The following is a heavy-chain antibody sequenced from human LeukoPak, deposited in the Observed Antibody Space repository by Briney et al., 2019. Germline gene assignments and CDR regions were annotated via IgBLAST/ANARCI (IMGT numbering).Heavy chain of an antibody. CDR1: CGSISSGGYY. V-gene: IGHV4-31*03. CDR2: IYYSGST. D-gene: IGHD3-22*01. J-gene: IGHJ3*02. Sequence: SQTLSLTCTVSCGSISSGGYYWRWIRQHPGKGLEWIGYIYYSGSTYYNPSLKSRVTISVDTSKNQFSLKLSSVTAADTAVYYCAGLTMTDAFDIWGQGTMVTVSS. CDR3: AGLTMTDAFDI.